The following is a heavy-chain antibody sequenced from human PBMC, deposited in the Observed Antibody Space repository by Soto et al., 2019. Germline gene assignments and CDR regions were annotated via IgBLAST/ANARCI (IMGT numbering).Heavy chain of an antibody. J-gene: IGHJ4*02. CDR1: GYTFTTYG. V-gene: IGHV1-18*01. CDR2: ISPNNGNT. D-gene: IGHD6-13*01. CDR3: ARGRAATLAAGAHDY. Sequence: ASVKVSCKASGYTFTTYGISWVRQAPGQGLEWMGWISPNNGNTKYAQKIQGRVTMTTDTSTSTAYMDLRSLSFDDTAVYYCARGRAATLAAGAHDYCGQGTLVTVSS.